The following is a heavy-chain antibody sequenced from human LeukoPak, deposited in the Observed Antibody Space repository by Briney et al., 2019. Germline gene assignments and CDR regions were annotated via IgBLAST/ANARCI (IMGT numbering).Heavy chain of an antibody. J-gene: IGHJ4*02. Sequence: SETLSLTCTVSGGSISSYYWSWIRQPPGKGLEWIGYIYHSGNTNYNPSLKSRVTISVDTSKNQFSLKMSSVTAADTAVYYCARGQVVLDYWGQGTLVTVSS. V-gene: IGHV4-59*01. CDR2: IYHSGNT. CDR1: GGSISSYY. CDR3: ARGQVVLDY.